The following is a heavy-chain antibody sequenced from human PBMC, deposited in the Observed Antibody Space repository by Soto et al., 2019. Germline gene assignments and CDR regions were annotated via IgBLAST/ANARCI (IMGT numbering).Heavy chain of an antibody. CDR1: GFTFSDYA. V-gene: IGHV3-23*01. CDR2: LDGAGGST. CDR3: AKDPGPYCGGDCYVYFDY. Sequence: GGSLRLSCLASGFTFSDYAMTWVRHVPGRGLEWVASLDGAGGSTYYADSVRGRFTISRDNSQNTLYLQMNSLRAEDTAVYYCAKDPGPYCGGDCYVYFDYWGQGTLVTVSS. J-gene: IGHJ4*02. D-gene: IGHD2-21*02.